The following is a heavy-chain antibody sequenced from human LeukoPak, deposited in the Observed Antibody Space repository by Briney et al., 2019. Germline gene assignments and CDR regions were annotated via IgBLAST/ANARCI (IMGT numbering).Heavy chain of an antibody. CDR2: ISSSSSYI. CDR3: ARDPRGLLQHLDY. Sequence: PGGSLRLSCAASEFTFSSYSMNWVRQAPGKGLEWVSSISSSSSYIYYADSVKGRFTIPRDNAKNSLYLQMNSLRAEDTAVYYCARDPRGLLQHLDYWGQGTLVTVSS. J-gene: IGHJ4*02. D-gene: IGHD2-21*02. CDR1: EFTFSSYS. V-gene: IGHV3-21*01.